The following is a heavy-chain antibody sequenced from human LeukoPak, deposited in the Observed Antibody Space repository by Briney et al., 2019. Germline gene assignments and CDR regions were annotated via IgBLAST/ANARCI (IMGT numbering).Heavy chain of an antibody. V-gene: IGHV4-59*01. CDR1: GGSISGYY. CDR2: IYYSGST. D-gene: IGHD3-22*01. CDR3: ARFFYDSSGYYYFDY. J-gene: IGHJ4*02. Sequence: SETLSLTCTVSGGSISGYYWNWIRQPPGKGLEWIGYIYYSGSTNYNPSLKSRVTISVDTSKNQFSVKLSSVTAADTAVYYCARFFYDSSGYYYFDYWGQGTLVTVSS.